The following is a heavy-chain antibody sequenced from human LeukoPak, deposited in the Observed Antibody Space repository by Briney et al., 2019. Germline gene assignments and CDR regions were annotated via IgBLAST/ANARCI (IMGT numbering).Heavy chain of an antibody. D-gene: IGHD6-13*01. J-gene: IGHJ4*02. CDR2: IKSGGST. V-gene: IGHV4-4*07. CDR1: GGSISSWY. Sequence: SETLSLTCTVSGGSISSWYWSWIRQPAGKRLEWIGRIKSGGSTNYNPSLKSRVTMSVETSKNQFSLKLDSVTAADTAVYYCAGDTGQQPCPDYWGQGALVTVSS. CDR3: AGDTGQQPCPDY.